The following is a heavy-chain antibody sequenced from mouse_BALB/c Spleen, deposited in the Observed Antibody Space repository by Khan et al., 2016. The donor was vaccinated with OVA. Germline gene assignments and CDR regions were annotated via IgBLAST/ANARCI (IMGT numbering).Heavy chain of an antibody. CDR1: GFTFSSFV. CDR2: ISSAATYT. D-gene: IGHD2-1*01. V-gene: IGHV5-9-1*01. J-gene: IGHJ3*01. CDR3: TNGNYGWFAY. Sequence: EVELVESGGGLVEPGGSLKLSCAASGFTFSSFVMSWVCQTPEKRLEWVATISSAATYTYYPDSVKGRFTISRDNAKNTLYLQMNSLRSDDTAIYYCTNGNYGWFAYWGQGTLVTVST.